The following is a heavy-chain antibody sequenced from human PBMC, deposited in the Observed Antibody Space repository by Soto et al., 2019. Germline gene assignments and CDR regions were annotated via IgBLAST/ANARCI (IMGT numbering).Heavy chain of an antibody. J-gene: IGHJ3*02. D-gene: IGHD2-15*01. V-gene: IGHV3-66*01. CDR3: AREPRFCRGSSCSITGDAYDI. CDR1: GFIVSDTY. Sequence: EVQLVESGGGLVQPGGSLRLSCTASGFIVSDTYVNWVRQAPGKGLEWVSVISNRGDTHYADSVRGRFSLSRDISDNTMHLQMNNLRVEDTAVYCCAREPRFCRGSSCSITGDAYDIWGQGTMVTVSS. CDR2: ISNRGDT.